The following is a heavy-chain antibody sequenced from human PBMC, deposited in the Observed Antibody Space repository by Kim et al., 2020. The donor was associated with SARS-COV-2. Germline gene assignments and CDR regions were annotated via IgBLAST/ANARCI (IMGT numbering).Heavy chain of an antibody. V-gene: IGHV1-69*13. CDR2: IIPIFGTA. J-gene: IGHJ6*04. CDR3: ARDLRKISSWYFRPYYYGMDV. Sequence: PVKVSCKASGGTFSSYAISWVRQAPGQGLEWMGGIIPIFGTANYAQKFQGRVTITADESTSTAYMELSSLRSEDTAVYYCARDLRKISSWYFRPYYYGMDVWCEGTTVTVSS. D-gene: IGHD6-13*01. CDR1: GGTFSSYA.